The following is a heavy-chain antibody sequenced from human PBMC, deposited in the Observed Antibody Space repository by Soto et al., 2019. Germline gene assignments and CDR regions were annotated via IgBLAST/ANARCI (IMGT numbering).Heavy chain of an antibody. CDR1: GDSVSSNSAA. V-gene: IGHV6-1*01. Sequence: QVQLQQSGPGLVKPSQTLSLTCAISGDSVSSNSAAWNWIRQSPSRGLEWLGRTYYRSKWYNDYAVSVKSLITSKPDTSKTQFSLQLNSVTPEDTAVYYCARDLFLYSSSSGDYYYYGMDVWGQGTTVTVSS. CDR3: ARDLFLYSSSSGDYYYYGMDV. CDR2: TYYRSKWYN. J-gene: IGHJ6*02. D-gene: IGHD6-6*01.